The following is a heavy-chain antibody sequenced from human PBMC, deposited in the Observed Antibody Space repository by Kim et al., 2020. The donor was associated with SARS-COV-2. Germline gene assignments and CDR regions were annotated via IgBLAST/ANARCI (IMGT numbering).Heavy chain of an antibody. V-gene: IGHV4-61*02. CDR3: ASGDTAAGNFDY. CDR2: IYTSGST. Sequence: SETLSLTCTVSGGSISSGSYYWSWIRQPAGKGLEWIGRIYTSGSTNYNPSLKSRVTISVDTSKNQFSLKLSSVTAADTAVYYCASGDTAAGNFDYWGQGTLVTVSS. J-gene: IGHJ4*02. D-gene: IGHD6-13*01. CDR1: GGSISSGSYY.